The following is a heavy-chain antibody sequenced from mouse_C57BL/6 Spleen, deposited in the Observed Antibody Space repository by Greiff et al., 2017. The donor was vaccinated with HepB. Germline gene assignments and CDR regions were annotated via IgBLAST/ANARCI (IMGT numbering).Heavy chain of an antibody. CDR2: IDPSDSYT. CDR3: ARVYYAMDY. J-gene: IGHJ4*01. V-gene: IGHV1-50*01. CDR1: GYTFTSYW. Sequence: VQLQQPGAELVKPGASVKLSCKASGYTFTSYWMQWVKQRPGQGLEWIGEIDPSDSYTNYNQKFKGKATLTVDTSSSTAYMQLSSLTSEDSAVYYCARVYYAMDYWGQGTSVTVSS.